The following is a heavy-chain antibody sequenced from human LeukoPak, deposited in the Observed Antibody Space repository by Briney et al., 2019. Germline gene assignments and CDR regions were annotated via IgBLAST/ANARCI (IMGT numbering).Heavy chain of an antibody. Sequence: ASVKVSCKASGYTFTSYAMHWVRQAPGQRLEWMGWINAGNGNTKYSQKFQGRVTITRDTSASTAYMELSSLRSEDTAVYYCARDWLLSVQLERLAFLGNYGMDVWGQGTTVTVSS. J-gene: IGHJ6*02. CDR2: INAGNGNT. V-gene: IGHV1-3*01. CDR3: ARDWLLSVQLERLAFLGNYGMDV. CDR1: GYTFTSYA. D-gene: IGHD1-1*01.